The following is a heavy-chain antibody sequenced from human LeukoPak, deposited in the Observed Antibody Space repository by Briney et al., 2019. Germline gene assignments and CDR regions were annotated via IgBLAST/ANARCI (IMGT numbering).Heavy chain of an antibody. Sequence: ASVKVSCKASGYTFTSYYMHWVRQAPGQGLEWMGIINPSGGSTSCAQKFQGRVTMTRDTSTSTVYMELSSLRSEDTAVYYCARDWEGWNAIDHWGQGTLVTVSS. CDR3: ARDWEGWNAIDH. CDR2: INPSGGST. CDR1: GYTFTSYY. V-gene: IGHV1-46*01. D-gene: IGHD1-1*01. J-gene: IGHJ4*02.